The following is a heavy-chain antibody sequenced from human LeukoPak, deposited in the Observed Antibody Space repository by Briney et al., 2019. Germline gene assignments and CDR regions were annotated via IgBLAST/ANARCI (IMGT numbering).Heavy chain of an antibody. V-gene: IGHV1-18*01. CDR1: GYTFTSYG. D-gene: IGHD3-3*01. CDR2: ISAYNGNT. CDR3: ARGRMIFGVVINYDY. Sequence: GASVKVSCKASGYTFTSYGISWVRQAPGQGLEWMGWISAYNGNTNYAQKLQGRVTMTTDTSTSTAYMELRSLRSDDTAVYYCARGRMIFGVVINYDYWGQGTLVTVSS. J-gene: IGHJ4*02.